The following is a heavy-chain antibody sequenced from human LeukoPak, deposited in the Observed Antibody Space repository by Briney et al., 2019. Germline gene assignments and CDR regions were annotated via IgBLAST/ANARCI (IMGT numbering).Heavy chain of an antibody. CDR2: IYYSGST. V-gene: IGHV4-59*01. Sequence: SETLSLTCTVSGGSISSYYWSWIRQPPGKGLEWIGYIYYSGSTNYNPSLKSRATISVDTSKNQFSLKLSSVTAADTAVYYCARVDCISTSCPADYWGQGTLVTVSS. CDR1: GGSISSYY. D-gene: IGHD2-2*01. J-gene: IGHJ4*02. CDR3: ARVDCISTSCPADY.